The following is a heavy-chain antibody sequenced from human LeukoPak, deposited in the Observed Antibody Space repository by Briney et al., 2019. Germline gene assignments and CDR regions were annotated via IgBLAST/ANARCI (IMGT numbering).Heavy chain of an antibody. V-gene: IGHV1-8*03. CDR1: GYTFTDYD. D-gene: IGHD4-17*01. Sequence: ASVKVSCKTSGYTFTDYDVHWGRQAPGHGLEWMGWINPNSATTNYAQRLQGRVTFTRDTSLSVAYMELSSLTSEDAAVYFCARGDFGETNTAFDVRGQGTLVAVSS. J-gene: IGHJ3*01. CDR3: ARGDFGETNTAFDV. CDR2: INPNSATT.